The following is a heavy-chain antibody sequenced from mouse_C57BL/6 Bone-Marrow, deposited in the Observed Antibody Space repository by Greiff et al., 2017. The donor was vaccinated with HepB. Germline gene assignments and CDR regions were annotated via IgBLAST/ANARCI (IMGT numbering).Heavy chain of an antibody. CDR2: IDPETGGT. V-gene: IGHV1-15*01. CDR3: ARGGLYGYDGYFDY. CDR1: GYTFTDYE. J-gene: IGHJ2*01. Sequence: QVQLKESGAELVRPGASVTLSCKASGYTFTDYEMHWVKQTPVHGLEWIGAIDPETGGTAYNQKFKGKAILTADKSSSTAYMELRSLTSEDSAVYYCARGGLYGYDGYFDYWGQGTTLAVSS. D-gene: IGHD2-2*01.